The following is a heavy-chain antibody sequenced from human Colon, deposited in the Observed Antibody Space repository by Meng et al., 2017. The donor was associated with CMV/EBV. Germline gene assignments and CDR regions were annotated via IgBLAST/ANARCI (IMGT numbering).Heavy chain of an antibody. Sequence: SCKASGYTVASDWLVWVRPIPGKGVEWMGFIYPYDSQTKHSPSSQGQVTLSASKSHSPAYLQWSTLKGSDTAVYYCARGGNYPWARNDYYGMDVWGQGTTVTVSS. CDR3: ARGGNYPWARNDYYGMDV. J-gene: IGHJ6*02. CDR2: IYPYDSQT. D-gene: IGHD1-26*01. CDR1: GYTVASDW. V-gene: IGHV5-51*01.